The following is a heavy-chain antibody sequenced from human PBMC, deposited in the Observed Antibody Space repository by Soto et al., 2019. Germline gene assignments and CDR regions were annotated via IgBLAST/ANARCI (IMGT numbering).Heavy chain of an antibody. D-gene: IGHD6-19*01. V-gene: IGHV1-3*01. CDR1: GYTFTSYA. Sequence: ASVKVSCKASGYTFTSYAMHWVRQAPGQMLEWMGWINAGNGNTKYSQKFQGRVTITRDTSASTAYMELSSLRSEDTAVYYCARPYSSGLAYYYYYGMDVWGQGTTVTVSS. J-gene: IGHJ6*02. CDR3: ARPYSSGLAYYYYYGMDV. CDR2: INAGNGNT.